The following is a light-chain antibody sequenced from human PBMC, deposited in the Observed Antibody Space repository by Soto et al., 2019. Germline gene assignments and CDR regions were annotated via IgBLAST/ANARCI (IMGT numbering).Light chain of an antibody. J-gene: IGKJ1*01. V-gene: IGKV3-15*01. Sequence: EIVMTQSPATLSVSPGERATLSCRASQSVNSNLAWYQQKPGQAPRLLISGASTRATGIPARFSGSGSETEFTRTIRSLQSEDLAVYYCQQYNNWWTFGQGTKVEIK. CDR3: QQYNNWWT. CDR1: QSVNSN. CDR2: GAS.